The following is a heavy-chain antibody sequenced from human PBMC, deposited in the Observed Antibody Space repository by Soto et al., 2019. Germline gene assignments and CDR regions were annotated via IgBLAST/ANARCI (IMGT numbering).Heavy chain of an antibody. J-gene: IGHJ6*02. CDR2: ISDDGSNK. V-gene: IGHV3-30*18. CDR3: TKRRNVLRFLEWSSGMEV. CDR1: GFTFSNYG. Sequence: LSCAASGFTFSNYGMHWVRQAPGKGLEWVAFISDDGSNKYYADSMKGRFTMSRDNSKSTLYLQMNSLRVEDTAVYYCTKRRNVLRFLEWSSGMEVWGQGTTVTVSS. D-gene: IGHD3-3*01.